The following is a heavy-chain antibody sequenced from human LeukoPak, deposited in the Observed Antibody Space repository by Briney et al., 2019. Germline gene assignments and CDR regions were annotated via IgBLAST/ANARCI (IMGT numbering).Heavy chain of an antibody. CDR2: IYYSGNT. D-gene: IGHD3-10*01. V-gene: IGHV4-39*01. CDR3: ARLEVLLWFGTIDY. CDR1: GGSISSSRSYY. J-gene: IGHJ4*02. Sequence: KASETLSLTCTVSGGSISSSRSYYWGWIRQPPGKGLEWIGSIYYSGNTYYNPSLKSRVTMSVDTSKNQFSLKRSSVTAADTAVYYCARLEVLLWFGTIDYWGQGTLVTVSS.